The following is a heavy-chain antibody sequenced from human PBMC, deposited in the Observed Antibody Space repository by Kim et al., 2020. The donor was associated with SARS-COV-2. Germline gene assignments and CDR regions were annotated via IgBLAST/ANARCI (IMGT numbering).Heavy chain of an antibody. CDR1: GFTFGDYA. D-gene: IGHD2-8*01. V-gene: IGHV3-9*01. CDR2: ISWNRGSI. Sequence: GGSLRLSCAASGFTFGDYAMHWVRQAPGKGLEWVSGISWNRGSIVYADSVKGRFTISRDNAKNSLYLQMNSLRAEDTALYYCAKGGDIVLMVYAVFDYWGQGTLVTVTS. J-gene: IGHJ4*02. CDR3: AKGGDIVLMVYAVFDY.